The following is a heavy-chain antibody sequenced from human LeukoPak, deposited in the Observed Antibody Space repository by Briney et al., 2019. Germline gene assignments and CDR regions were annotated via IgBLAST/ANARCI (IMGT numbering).Heavy chain of an antibody. J-gene: IGHJ4*02. CDR1: GFTVGSNY. CDR3: AREAPGAKIDY. D-gene: IGHD1-26*01. Sequence: GASLKISCAASGFTVGSNYMSWVRQAPGKGLEWVSVIYSGGSTYYADSVKGRFTISRDNSKNTLYLQMNSLRAEDTAVYYCAREAPGAKIDYWGQGTLVTVSS. V-gene: IGHV3-53*01. CDR2: IYSGGST.